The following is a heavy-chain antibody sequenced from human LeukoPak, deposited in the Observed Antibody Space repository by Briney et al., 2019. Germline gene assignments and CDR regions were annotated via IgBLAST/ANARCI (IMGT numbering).Heavy chain of an antibody. Sequence: ASVKVSCKASGYTFTTYYMHWVRQAPGQGLEWMGIINPSGSKTYYARKFQGRVTITADESTSTAYMELSSLRSEDTAVYYCARAQTLTRRVRASLNYYYYYMDVWGKGTTVTISS. CDR2: INPSGSKT. D-gene: IGHD2-21*01. V-gene: IGHV1-46*01. CDR3: ARAQTLTRRVRASLNYYYYYMDV. J-gene: IGHJ6*03. CDR1: GYTFTTYY.